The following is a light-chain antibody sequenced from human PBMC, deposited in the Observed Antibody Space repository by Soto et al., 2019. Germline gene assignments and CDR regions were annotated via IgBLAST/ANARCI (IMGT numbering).Light chain of an antibody. J-gene: IGKJ1*01. CDR3: QQYNSYST. Sequence: DIQMTQSPSTLSASVGDRVTITCRASQSINIHLAWYQHKPGKAPKLLIYGASNLKTGVPSRFSGTGSGTEFTLTISSLQPDDFATYYCQQYNSYSTFGQGTKVDIQ. CDR1: QSINIH. V-gene: IGKV1-5*03. CDR2: GAS.